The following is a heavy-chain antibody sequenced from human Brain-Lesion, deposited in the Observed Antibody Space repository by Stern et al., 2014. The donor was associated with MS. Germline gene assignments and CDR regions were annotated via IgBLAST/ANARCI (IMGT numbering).Heavy chain of an antibody. D-gene: IGHD2/OR15-2a*01. CDR2: VSYDGSNK. CDR1: GFTFGSCA. V-gene: IGHV3-30*18. Sequence: VQLEESGGGVVQPGRPLRLSCVASGFTFGSCAMHWVRQAPGKGLEWVAGVSYDGSNKYYADSVKGRFTISRDNSQNTLYMQMSSLRPEDTAVYYCAKDRQYLTXXXXXWGQGSLVTVSS. CDR3: AKDRQYLTXXXXX. J-gene: IGHJ4*02.